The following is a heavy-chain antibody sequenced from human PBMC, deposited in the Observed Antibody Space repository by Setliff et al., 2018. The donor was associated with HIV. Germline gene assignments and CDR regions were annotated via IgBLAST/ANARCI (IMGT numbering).Heavy chain of an antibody. CDR3: AAKPALQFLEWLLNFDTDV. CDR2: IYYSGST. D-gene: IGHD3-3*01. V-gene: IGHV4-61*10. Sequence: SETLSLTCTVSGGSIRSESHSWSWIRQPAGKGLEWIGYIYYSGSTNYKPSLKSRVTISVDTSKNQFSLKLSSVAAADTAVYYCAAKPALQFLEWLLNFDTDVWGKGTTVTVSS. J-gene: IGHJ6*04. CDR1: GGSIRSESHS.